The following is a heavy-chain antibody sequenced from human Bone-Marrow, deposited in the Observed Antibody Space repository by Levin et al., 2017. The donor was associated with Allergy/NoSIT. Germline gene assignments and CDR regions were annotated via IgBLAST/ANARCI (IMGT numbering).Heavy chain of an antibody. D-gene: IGHD3-10*01. CDR3: ARGGNWFDP. J-gene: IGHJ5*02. CDR2: IFTTGST. Sequence: SQTLSLTCLVSGGSNSNYYWSWIRQPAGKGLEWIGNIFTTGSTNYNPSLKNRVTMSMGPSTTQFSLNLTSVTAADTAVYYCARGGNWFDPWGQGTPVTVSS. V-gene: IGHV4-4*07. CDR1: GGSNSNYY.